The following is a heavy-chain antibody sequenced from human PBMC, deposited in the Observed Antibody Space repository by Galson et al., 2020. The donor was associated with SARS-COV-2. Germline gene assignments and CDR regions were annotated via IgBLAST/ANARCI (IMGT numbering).Heavy chain of an antibody. V-gene: IGHV1-8*01. J-gene: IGHJ5*02. Sequence: ASVTVSCKTSGYSFSSYDINWVRQASGQGLEWMGSAHPKSGNTAYASKFQGRVTLTRNTSISTAYMELNSLRSDDTALYYCARGQGVVFGYSNNWYDQWGQGTLVTVSS. D-gene: IGHD3-22*01. CDR2: AHPKSGNT. CDR1: GYSFSSYD. CDR3: ARGQGVVFGYSNNWYDQ.